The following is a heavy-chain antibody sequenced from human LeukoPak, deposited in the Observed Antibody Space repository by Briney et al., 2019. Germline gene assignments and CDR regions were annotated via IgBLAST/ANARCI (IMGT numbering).Heavy chain of an antibody. Sequence: SVKVSCKASGGTFSSYTISWVRQAPGQGLEWMGRITPILGIANYAQKFQGRVTITADKSTSTAYMELSSLRSEDTAVYYCARDGHSSPMVDYWGQGTLVTVSS. J-gene: IGHJ4*02. CDR2: ITPILGIA. CDR1: GGTFSSYT. V-gene: IGHV1-69*04. D-gene: IGHD6-13*01. CDR3: ARDGHSSPMVDY.